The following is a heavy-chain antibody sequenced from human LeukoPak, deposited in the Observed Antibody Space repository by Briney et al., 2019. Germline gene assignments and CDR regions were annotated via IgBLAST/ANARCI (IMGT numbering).Heavy chain of an antibody. J-gene: IGHJ2*01. D-gene: IGHD3-16*01. CDR1: GFTFSKDD. CDR2: IGVTGDT. Sequence: GGSLRLSCAASGFTFSKDDFHWVRQAPAKGLERVAAIGVTGDTYYADSVKGRFTISREDAANSLYLQMRSLGAGHTALYYCTKKFLGNRAARGGGYYYDLGGRCGLVTV. V-gene: IGHV3-13*01. CDR3: TKKFLGNRAARGGGYYYDL.